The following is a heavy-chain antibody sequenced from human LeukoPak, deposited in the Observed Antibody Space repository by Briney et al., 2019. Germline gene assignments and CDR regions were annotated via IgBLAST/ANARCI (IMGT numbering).Heavy chain of an antibody. Sequence: GGSLRLSCAASGFTFSSYAMSWVRQAPGKRLEWVSAISGSGGSTYYADSVKGRFTISRDNSKNTLYLQMNSLRAEDTAVYYCAKLLARELGIYDYWGQGTLVTVSS. V-gene: IGHV3-23*01. CDR3: AKLLARELGIYDY. J-gene: IGHJ4*02. D-gene: IGHD7-27*01. CDR2: ISGSGGST. CDR1: GFTFSSYA.